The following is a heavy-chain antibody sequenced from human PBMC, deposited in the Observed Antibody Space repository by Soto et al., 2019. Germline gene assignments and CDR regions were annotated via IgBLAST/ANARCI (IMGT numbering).Heavy chain of an antibody. J-gene: IGHJ4*02. CDR1: GFTFEDYA. CDR3: VKGGSVTTFKPDY. CDR2: ISWSSDTT. Sequence: GGSLRLSCAASGFTFEDYAMHWVRQGPGKGLEWVSGISWSSDTTVYADSVKGRFSISRDNAENSLLLLMNSLGAEDTALYYCVKGGSVTTFKPDYWGRGTLVTVSS. V-gene: IGHV3-9*01. D-gene: IGHD5-12*01.